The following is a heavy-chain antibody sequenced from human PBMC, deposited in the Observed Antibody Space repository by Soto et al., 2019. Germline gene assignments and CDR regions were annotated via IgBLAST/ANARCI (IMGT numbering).Heavy chain of an antibody. V-gene: IGHV3-30*18. J-gene: IGHJ6*02. Sequence: GGSLRLSCAASGFTFSSYGMHWVRQAPGKGLEWVAVISYDGSNKYYADSVKGRFTISRDNSKNTLYLQMNSLRAEDTAVYYCAKDFGGLGMDVWGQGTTVTVSS. CDR2: ISYDGSNK. D-gene: IGHD2-15*01. CDR3: AKDFGGLGMDV. CDR1: GFTFSSYG.